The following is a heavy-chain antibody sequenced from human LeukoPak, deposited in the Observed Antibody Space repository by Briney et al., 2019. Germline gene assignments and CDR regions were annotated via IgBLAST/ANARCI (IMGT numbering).Heavy chain of an antibody. V-gene: IGHV3-23*01. Sequence: GGSLRLSCAASGFTSGFTFSSFAMSWVRQAPGKGLEWVSAISGSGTATHYAASVRGRFTVSRDNSKNTVYLEMNSLRAEDAAIYYCAKDISSTSSTPFDPWGQGTLVTVSS. J-gene: IGHJ5*02. CDR3: AKDISSTSSTPFDP. CDR1: GFTFSSFA. CDR2: ISGSGTAT. D-gene: IGHD3-3*02.